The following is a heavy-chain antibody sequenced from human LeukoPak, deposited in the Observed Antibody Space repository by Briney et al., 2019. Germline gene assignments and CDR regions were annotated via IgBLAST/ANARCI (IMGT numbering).Heavy chain of an antibody. CDR2: IRSSSET. J-gene: IGHJ5*02. CDR1: GFIFSQYS. V-gene: IGHV3-48*01. Sequence: GGSLRLSCAASGFIFSQYSMNWDRQAPGKGLEWVSHIRSSSETFYADSVKGRFTISRDNARNSLYLQMNNLRGEDTAIYYCARDAGNSGYGCDLWGQGTLVTVSS. D-gene: IGHD5-12*01. CDR3: ARDAGNSGYGCDL.